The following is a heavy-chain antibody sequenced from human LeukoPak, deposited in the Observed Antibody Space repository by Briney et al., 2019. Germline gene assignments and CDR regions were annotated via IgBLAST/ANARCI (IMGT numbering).Heavy chain of an antibody. CDR2: ISSGGFP. Sequence: SETLSLTCTVSGGSISSYFWSWIRHPPGKRLEWIGYISSGGFPTYNPSLKSRVTISLDTSKNQISLELTSVTAADTAAYYCANSLPYSYYYMAVWGTGTTVTVSS. D-gene: IGHD2-15*01. CDR1: GGSISSYF. CDR3: ANSLPYSYYYMAV. J-gene: IGHJ6*03. V-gene: IGHV4-59*01.